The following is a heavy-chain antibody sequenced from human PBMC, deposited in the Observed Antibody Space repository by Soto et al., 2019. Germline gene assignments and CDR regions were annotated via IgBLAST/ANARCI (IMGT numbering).Heavy chain of an antibody. Sequence: QVQLQESGPGLVKPSQTLSLTCTVSGGSISSGGYYWSWIRQHPGKGLEWIGYIYYSGSTYYNPSLQSRVTISVATSKNQFSLKLSSVTAADTAVYYCARGKLTTVVTPVVYWGQGTLVTVSS. CDR2: IYYSGST. D-gene: IGHD4-17*01. V-gene: IGHV4-31*03. CDR1: GGSISSGGYY. CDR3: ARGKLTTVVTPVVY. J-gene: IGHJ4*02.